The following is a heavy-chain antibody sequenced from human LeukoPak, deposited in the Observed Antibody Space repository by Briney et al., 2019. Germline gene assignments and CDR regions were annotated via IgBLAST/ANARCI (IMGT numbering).Heavy chain of an antibody. CDR2: IYYSGST. CDR3: ARARTVTTQMGGIDY. J-gene: IGHJ4*02. D-gene: IGHD4-17*01. Sequence: SETLSLTCTVSGGSISSYYWSWIRQPPGKGLEWIGYIYYSGSTNYNPSLKSRVTISVDTSKNQFSLKLSSVTAADTAVYYCARARTVTTQMGGIDYWGQGTLVTVSS. V-gene: IGHV4-59*12. CDR1: GGSISSYY.